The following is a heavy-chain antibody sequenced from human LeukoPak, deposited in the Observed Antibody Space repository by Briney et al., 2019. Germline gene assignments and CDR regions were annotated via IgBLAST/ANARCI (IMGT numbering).Heavy chain of an antibody. V-gene: IGHV4-34*01. CDR2: INHSGST. CDR1: GGSFSGYY. D-gene: IGHD2-2*01. Sequence: PSETLSLTCAVYGGSFSGYYWSWIRQPPGKGLEWIGEINHSGSTNYNPSLKSRVTISVDTSKNQFSLKLSSVTAADTAVYYCARGGYCSSTSCSSDFDPWGQGTLVTVSS. J-gene: IGHJ5*02. CDR3: ARGGYCSSTSCSSDFDP.